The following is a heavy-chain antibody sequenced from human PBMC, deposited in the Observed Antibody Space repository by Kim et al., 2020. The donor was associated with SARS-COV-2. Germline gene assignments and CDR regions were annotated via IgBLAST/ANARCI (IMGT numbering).Heavy chain of an antibody. CDR3: ARGNYYESVSLSDYYNGMDV. CDR1: GVSFDSSA. CDR2: ISFDGRNN. J-gene: IGHJ6*02. D-gene: IGHD3-10*01. V-gene: IGHV3-30-3*01. Sequence: GGSLRLSCAASGVSFDSSAMNWVRQAPGKGLEWVAVISFDGRNNAYADSVKGRFTISRDNSKSTLHLQMNSLRVEDTAVYYCARGNYYESVSLSDYYNGMDVWGQGTTVTVSS.